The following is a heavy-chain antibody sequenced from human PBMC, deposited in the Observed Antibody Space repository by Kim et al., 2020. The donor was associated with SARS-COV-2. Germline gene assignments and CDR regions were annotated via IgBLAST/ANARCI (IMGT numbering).Heavy chain of an antibody. V-gene: IGHV3-11*01. CDR2: ISSSGSTI. CDR1: GFTFSDYY. Sequence: GGSLRLSCAASGFTFSDYYMSWIRQAPGKGLEWVSYISSSGSTIYYADSVKGRFTISRDNAKNSLYLQMNSLRAEDTAVYYCARDQSVVLNRSFDYWGQGTLVTVSS. CDR3: ARDQSVVLNRSFDY. D-gene: IGHD2-21*01. J-gene: IGHJ4*02.